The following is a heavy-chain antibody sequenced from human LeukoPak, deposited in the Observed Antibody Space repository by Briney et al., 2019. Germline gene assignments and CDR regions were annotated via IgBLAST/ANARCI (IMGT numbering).Heavy chain of an antibody. CDR2: IYYSGST. J-gene: IGHJ4*02. V-gene: IGHV4-30-4*01. CDR1: GGSISSGDYY. Sequence: SETLSLTCTVSGGSISSGDYYWSWIRQPPGEGLEWIGYIYYSGSTYYNPSPKSRVTISVDTSKNQFSLKLSSVTAADTAVYYCARDRALYSGSYSPPGWGQGTLVTVSS. D-gene: IGHD1-26*01. CDR3: ARDRALYSGSYSPPG.